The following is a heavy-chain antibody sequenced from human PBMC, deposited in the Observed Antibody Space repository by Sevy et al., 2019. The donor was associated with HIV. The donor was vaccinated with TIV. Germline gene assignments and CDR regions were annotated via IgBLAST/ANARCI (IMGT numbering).Heavy chain of an antibody. CDR1: GFTFSSYE. D-gene: IGHD6-6*01. J-gene: IGHJ6*02. CDR3: ARGSSSSASYYYYGMDV. V-gene: IGHV3-48*03. Sequence: GGSLRLSCAASGFTFSSYEMNWVRQAPGKGLEWVSYISSSGSTIYYADSVKGRFTISRDNAKNSLYLQMNSLRAEDTAVYYWARGSSSSASYYYYGMDVWGQGTTVTVSS. CDR2: ISSSGSTI.